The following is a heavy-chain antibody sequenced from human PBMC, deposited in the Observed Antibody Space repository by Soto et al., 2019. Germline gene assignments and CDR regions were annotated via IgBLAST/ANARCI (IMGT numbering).Heavy chain of an antibody. J-gene: IGHJ4*02. Sequence: RASVKVSCKALRGTFTNYAFSWVRQAPGQGLEWMGGIMPFFGSGNYAQKFQGRINITADESTSSVYLELTSLRSEDTAVYYCARDRAGYYSHFVYWGQGTLVTVSS. V-gene: IGHV1-69*13. CDR1: RGTFTNYA. CDR3: ARDRAGYYSHFVY. D-gene: IGHD3-22*01. CDR2: IMPFFGSG.